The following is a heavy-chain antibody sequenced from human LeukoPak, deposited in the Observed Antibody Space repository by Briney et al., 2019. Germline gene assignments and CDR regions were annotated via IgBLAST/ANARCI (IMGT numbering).Heavy chain of an antibody. Sequence: SETLSLTCAVYGGSFSGYYWSWIRQPPGKGLEWIGYIYYSGSTNYNPSLKSRVTISVDTSKNQFSLKLNSVTAADTAVYYCARVPSPYSSSWYYFDYWGQGTLVTVSS. CDR3: ARVPSPYSSSWYYFDY. V-gene: IGHV4-59*01. CDR1: GGSFSGYY. D-gene: IGHD6-13*01. J-gene: IGHJ4*02. CDR2: IYYSGST.